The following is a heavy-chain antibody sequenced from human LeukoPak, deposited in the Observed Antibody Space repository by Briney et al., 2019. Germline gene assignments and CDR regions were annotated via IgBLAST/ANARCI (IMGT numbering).Heavy chain of an antibody. J-gene: IGHJ4*02. CDR1: GFTFSSYS. V-gene: IGHV3-21*01. CDR2: ISSSSSYI. D-gene: IGHD6-13*01. CDR3: ARVAAAGNFDY. Sequence: GGSLRLSCAASGFTFSSYSMNWVRQAPGKGLEWVSSISSSSSYIYYADSVKGRFTISRDNAKNSLYLQMNSLRAGDTAVYYCARVAAAGNFDYWGQGTLVTVSS.